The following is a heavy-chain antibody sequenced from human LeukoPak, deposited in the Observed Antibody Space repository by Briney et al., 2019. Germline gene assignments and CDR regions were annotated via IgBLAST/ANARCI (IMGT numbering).Heavy chain of an antibody. CDR2: IYYSGST. Sequence: SETLSLTCTVSGGSISSYYWSWIRQPPGKGLQWIGYIYYSGSTNYNPSLKSRVTISVDTSKNQFSLKLSSVTAADTAVYYCARSYYGSGSYLQGYSFDPWGQGTLVTVSS. CDR1: GGSISSYY. D-gene: IGHD3-10*01. J-gene: IGHJ5*02. V-gene: IGHV4-59*01. CDR3: ARSYYGSGSYLQGYSFDP.